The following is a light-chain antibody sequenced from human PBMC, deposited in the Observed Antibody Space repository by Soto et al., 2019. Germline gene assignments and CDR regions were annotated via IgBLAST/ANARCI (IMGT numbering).Light chain of an antibody. V-gene: IGLV2-14*01. CDR3: SSYTSSSPIYV. J-gene: IGLJ1*01. Sequence: QSVLTQPASVSWAPGQSITISCTGTSSDVGGYNYVSWYQQHPGKAPKLMIYEVSNRPSGVSNRFSGSKSGNTASLTISGLQAEDEADYYCSSYTSSSPIYVFGTGTKVTVL. CDR1: SSDVGGYNY. CDR2: EVS.